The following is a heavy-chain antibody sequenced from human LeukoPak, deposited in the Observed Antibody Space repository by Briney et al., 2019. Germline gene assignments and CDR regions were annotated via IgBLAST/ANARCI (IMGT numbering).Heavy chain of an antibody. V-gene: IGHV3-48*03. D-gene: IGHD3-10*02. Sequence: GGSLRLSCAASGFTFSSYEMNWVRQAPGKGLEWVSYISSSGSTIYYADTVKGGFTISRGNAKNSLYLQMNSLRAEDTAVYYCAVLGITMIGGVWGKGATATISS. J-gene: IGHJ6*04. CDR1: GFTFSSYE. CDR3: AVLGITMIGGV. CDR2: ISSSGSTI.